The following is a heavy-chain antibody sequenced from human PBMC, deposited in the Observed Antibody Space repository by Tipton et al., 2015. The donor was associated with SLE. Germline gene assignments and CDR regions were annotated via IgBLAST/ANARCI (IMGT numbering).Heavy chain of an antibody. CDR1: GGSISSYY. CDR2: IYYSGST. J-gene: IGHJ2*01. V-gene: IGHV4-59*12. Sequence: TLSLTCTVSGGSISSYYWSWIRQPPGKGLEWIGYIYYSGSTNYNPSLKSRVTISVDKSKNQFSLRLNSLTAADTAVYYCARGGTFWSGKEYFDLWGRGTLVTVSS. CDR3: ARGGTFWSGKEYFDL. D-gene: IGHD3-3*01.